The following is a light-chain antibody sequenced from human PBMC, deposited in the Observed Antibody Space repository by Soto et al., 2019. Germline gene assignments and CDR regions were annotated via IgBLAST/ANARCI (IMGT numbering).Light chain of an antibody. CDR2: GAS. Sequence: EIVLTQSPGTLSLSPGERATLSCRAIQSVSSSYLAWYQQKPGQAPRLLIYGASSRATGIPDRFSGSGSGTDFTLTISRLEPEDFAVYYCQQYNDWPPCTFGQGTKVDIK. CDR1: QSVSSSY. V-gene: IGKV3-20*01. CDR3: QQYNDWPPCT. J-gene: IGKJ1*01.